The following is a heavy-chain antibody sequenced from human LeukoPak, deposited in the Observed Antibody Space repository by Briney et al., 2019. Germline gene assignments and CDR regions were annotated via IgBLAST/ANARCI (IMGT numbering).Heavy chain of an antibody. CDR2: ISSSGSTI. CDR1: GFTFSDYY. Sequence: GGSLRLSCAASGFTFSDYYMSWIRQAPGKGLEWVSYISSSGSTIYYADSVKGRFTISRDNSKNTLYLQMNSLRAEDTAVYYCAKASAYYFDYWGQGTLVTVSS. J-gene: IGHJ4*02. D-gene: IGHD6-25*01. CDR3: AKASAYYFDY. V-gene: IGHV3-11*01.